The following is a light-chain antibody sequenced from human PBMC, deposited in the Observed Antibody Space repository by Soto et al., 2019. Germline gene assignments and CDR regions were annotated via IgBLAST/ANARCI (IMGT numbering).Light chain of an antibody. Sequence: EIVLTQSPGTLSLSPGERATLSCRVSQTVTNNYLAWYQQKPGQAPRLVMSGASNRATGIPDRFSGGGSETDFTLTISRLEPEDFAVYYCQQYDSSYTFGQGTKLEIK. CDR1: QTVTNNY. V-gene: IGKV3-20*01. J-gene: IGKJ2*01. CDR3: QQYDSSYT. CDR2: GAS.